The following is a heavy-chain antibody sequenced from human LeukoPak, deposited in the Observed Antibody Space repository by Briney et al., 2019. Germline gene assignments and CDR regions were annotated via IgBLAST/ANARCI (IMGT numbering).Heavy chain of an antibody. Sequence: PSETLSLTCAVYGGSFRGDYWTWIRQPPGKGLEWIGEINHSGSTDYNPSLKTRVTISVDTSNNQFSLKLSSVTAADTAVYYCARVFGYCSGGSCYPTFDYWGQGTLVTVSS. V-gene: IGHV4-34*01. CDR2: INHSGST. J-gene: IGHJ4*02. CDR1: GGSFRGDY. CDR3: ARVFGYCSGGSCYPTFDY. D-gene: IGHD2-15*01.